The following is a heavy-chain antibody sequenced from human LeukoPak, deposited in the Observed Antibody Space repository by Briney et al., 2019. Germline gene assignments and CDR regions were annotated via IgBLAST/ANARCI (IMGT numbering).Heavy chain of an antibody. CDR2: IYHSGST. CDR1: GGSISGYY. Sequence: SETLSLTCTVSGGSISGYYWGWIRQPPGKGLEWIGSIYHSGSTYYNPSLKSRVTISVDTSKNQFSLKLSSVTAADTAVYYCAREGYDILTGYYTPRGYYYYYMDVWGKGTTVTVSS. J-gene: IGHJ6*03. CDR3: AREGYDILTGYYTPRGYYYYYMDV. D-gene: IGHD3-9*01. V-gene: IGHV4-38-2*02.